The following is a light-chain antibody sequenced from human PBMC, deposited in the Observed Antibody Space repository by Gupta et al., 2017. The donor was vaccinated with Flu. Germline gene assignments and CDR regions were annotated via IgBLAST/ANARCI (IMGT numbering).Light chain of an antibody. J-gene: IGLJ1*01. CDR2: ESS. CDR3: CSYAGSSTCV. V-gene: IGLV2-23*01. CDR1: SSDVGSYNL. Sequence: QSPLSQPASVSGSPGQSLTISCTGTSSDVGSYNLVSWYQQHPGKALMLMIYESSTRPAGVSNRFSGSKSGNTASLTISGRQAEDEADYYCCSYAGSSTCVFGTGTKLTVL.